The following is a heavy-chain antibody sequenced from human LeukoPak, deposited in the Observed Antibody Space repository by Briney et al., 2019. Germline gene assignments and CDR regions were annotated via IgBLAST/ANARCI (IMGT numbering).Heavy chain of an antibody. CDR3: AKDKGFGESQAFDI. D-gene: IGHD3-10*01. V-gene: IGHV3-43*01. J-gene: IGHJ3*02. CDR2: ISWDGGST. CDR1: GFTFDDYT. Sequence: GGSLRLSCAASGFTFDDYTMHWVRQAPGKGLEWVSLISWDGGSTYYADSVKGRFTISRDNSKNSLYLQMNSLRTEDTALYYCAKDKGFGESQAFDIWGQGTMVTVSS.